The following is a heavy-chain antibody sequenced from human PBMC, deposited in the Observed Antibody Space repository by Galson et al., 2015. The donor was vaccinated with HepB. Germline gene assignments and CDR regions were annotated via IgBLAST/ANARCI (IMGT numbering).Heavy chain of an antibody. Sequence: SLRLSCAASGFTFTSYGFHWVRQAPGKGLEWVAVIWSDGSKKYNVDSVEGRFTISKDDSKNTVYLQMNSLRVEDTAVYYCATDISVGYFETWGQGTLVTVSS. CDR3: ATDISVGYFET. V-gene: IGHV3-33*01. CDR2: IWSDGSKK. CDR1: GFTFTSYG. J-gene: IGHJ4*02. D-gene: IGHD5/OR15-5a*01.